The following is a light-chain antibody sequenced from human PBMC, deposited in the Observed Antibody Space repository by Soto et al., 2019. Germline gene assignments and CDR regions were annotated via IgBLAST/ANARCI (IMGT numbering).Light chain of an antibody. Sequence: DIVLTQSPGALSLSLGERATLSCRASQRIPDKFLAWFQQKPGLAPMLLIHGASTRASGVPGTFSSGGSGTAFALTISRLEPEDFAAYYCQQYGRSPYTFGQGTKLQIK. CDR1: QRIPDKF. V-gene: IGKV3-20*01. CDR2: GAS. J-gene: IGKJ2*01. CDR3: QQYGRSPYT.